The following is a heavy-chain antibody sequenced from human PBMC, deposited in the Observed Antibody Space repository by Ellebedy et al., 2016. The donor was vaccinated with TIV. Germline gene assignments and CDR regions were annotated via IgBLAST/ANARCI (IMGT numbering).Heavy chain of an antibody. Sequence: AASVKVSCKTSGYTFIDYHIHWVRQAPGQGLQWMGWIDPNNGGTHFAQNFQGRVTMTRDTSLSTVYMELRRLKSDDTAVYYCAREKGSVFNHWGQGTLVTVSS. CDR1: GYTFIDYH. CDR2: IDPNNGGT. V-gene: IGHV1-2*02. CDR3: AREKGSVFNH. J-gene: IGHJ4*02.